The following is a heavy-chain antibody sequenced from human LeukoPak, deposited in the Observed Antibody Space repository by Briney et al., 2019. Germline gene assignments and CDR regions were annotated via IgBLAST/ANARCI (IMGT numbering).Heavy chain of an antibody. J-gene: IGHJ1*01. CDR3: ASCHCTNGVCYGECEYFQE. CDR2: INPSGGST. D-gene: IGHD2-8*01. CDR1: GYTFTSYY. Sequence: GASVKVSCKASGYTFTSYYMHWVRQAPGQGLEWMGIINPSGGSTSYAQKFQGRVTMTRDTSTSTVYMELSSLRSEDTAVYYCASCHCTNGVCYGECEYFQEWGQGTLVTVSS. V-gene: IGHV1-46*01.